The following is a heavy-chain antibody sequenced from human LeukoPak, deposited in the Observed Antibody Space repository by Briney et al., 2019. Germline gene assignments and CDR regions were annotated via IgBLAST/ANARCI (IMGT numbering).Heavy chain of an antibody. J-gene: IGHJ3*02. CDR2: ISYDGSNK. CDR1: GFTFSSYA. Sequence: PGGSLRLSCAASGFTFSSYAMHWVRQAPGKGLEWVAVISYDGSNKYYADSVKGRFTISRDNSKNTLYLQMNSLRAEDTAVYYCARGMAGYDILTGYSPDAFDIWGQGTMVTVSS. CDR3: ARGMAGYDILTGYSPDAFDI. D-gene: IGHD3-9*01. V-gene: IGHV3-30-3*01.